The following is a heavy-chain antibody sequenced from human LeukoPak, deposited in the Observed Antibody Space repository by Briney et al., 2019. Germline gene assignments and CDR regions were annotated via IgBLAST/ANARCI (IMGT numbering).Heavy chain of an antibody. CDR1: GGSFSGYY. CDR2: INQSGST. D-gene: IGHD3-10*01. CDR3: ARRYGLGSYFPPG. J-gene: IGHJ4*02. V-gene: IGHV4-34*01. Sequence: SETLSLTCAVSGGSFSGYYWSWIRQPPGKGLEWIGEINQSGSTNYNPSLTSRVTISVDTSKNQFSLKLSSVTAADTAVYSCARRYGLGSYFPPGWGQGTLVTVSS.